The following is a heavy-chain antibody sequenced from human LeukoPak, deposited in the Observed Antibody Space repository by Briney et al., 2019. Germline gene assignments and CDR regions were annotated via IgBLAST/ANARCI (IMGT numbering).Heavy chain of an antibody. Sequence: GGSLRLSCAASGFTFSSYGMHWVRQAPGKGLKWVAFIRSDGSNKYYADSVKGRFTISRDNAKNYLYLDMNSLRAEDTAFYYCARDRQWLGVDFWGQGTLVTVSS. J-gene: IGHJ4*02. CDR3: ARDRQWLGVDF. CDR2: IRSDGSNK. V-gene: IGHV3-30*02. CDR1: GFTFSSYG. D-gene: IGHD6-19*01.